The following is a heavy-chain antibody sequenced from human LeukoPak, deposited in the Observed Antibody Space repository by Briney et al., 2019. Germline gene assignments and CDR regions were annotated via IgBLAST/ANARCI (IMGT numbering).Heavy chain of an antibody. D-gene: IGHD3-10*01. V-gene: IGHV3-7*01. J-gene: IGHJ5*02. CDR1: GFTFSSRW. CDR2: IKQDGSEK. CDR3: ASGQGFGEISFNWFDP. Sequence: PGGSLRLSCAASGFTFSSRWMSWVRQAPGKGLEWVANIKQDGSEKYYVDSVKGRFTISRDNAENSVYLQMNSLRVEDTAIYYCASGQGFGEISFNWFDPWGQGTLVTVSS.